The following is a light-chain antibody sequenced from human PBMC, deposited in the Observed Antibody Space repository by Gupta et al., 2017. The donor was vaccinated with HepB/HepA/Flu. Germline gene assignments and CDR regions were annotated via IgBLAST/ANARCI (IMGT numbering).Light chain of an antibody. CDR2: WAS. CDR3: QQDDSTPWT. V-gene: IGKV4-1*01. Sequence: DIEITKSPDSLTVPLGERATINCKSSQSSMYSSKSKNYLAWYQQKAGQPPKLLIYWASTRESGVPDRFSGSGSATDFTLTISSLQAEDVAVYYCQQDDSTPWTFGQGTKVEIK. CDR1: QSSMYSSKSKNY. J-gene: IGKJ1*01.